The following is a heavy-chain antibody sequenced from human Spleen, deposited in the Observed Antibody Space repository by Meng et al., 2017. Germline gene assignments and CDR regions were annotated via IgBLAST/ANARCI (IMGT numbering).Heavy chain of an antibody. D-gene: IGHD3-10*01. CDR2: FVSNADT. V-gene: IGHV1-18*01. J-gene: IGHJ4*02. CDR3: ARGTPGRSYSDY. CDR1: GYTSASYG. Sequence: QVYLVQSGAEVKKPGASVQVSCKASGYTSASYGISWFRQAPGQGLEWMGWFVSNADTYPAQKFQGRVTMTRDTHTSTDFMELRSLRFDDTAVYYCARGTPGRSYSDYWGQGTLVTVSS.